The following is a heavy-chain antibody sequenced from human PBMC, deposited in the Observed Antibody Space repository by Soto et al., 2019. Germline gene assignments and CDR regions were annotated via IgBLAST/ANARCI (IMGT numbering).Heavy chain of an antibody. CDR2: ISYDGSNK. CDR3: AKESPRGSYDILTGPYY. CDR1: GFTFSSYG. D-gene: IGHD3-9*01. Sequence: QVQLVESGGGVVQPGRSLRLSCAASGFTFSSYGMHWVRQAPGKGLEWVAVISYDGSNKYYADSVKGRFTISRDNSKNTLYLQMNSLRAEDTAVYYCAKESPRGSYDILTGPYYWGQGTLVTVSS. J-gene: IGHJ4*02. V-gene: IGHV3-30*18.